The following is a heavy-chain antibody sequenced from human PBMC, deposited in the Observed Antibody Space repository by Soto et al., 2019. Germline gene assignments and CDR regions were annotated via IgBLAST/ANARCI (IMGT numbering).Heavy chain of an antibody. CDR2: INHSGSP. V-gene: IGHV4-34*01. CDR1: GGSFSGYY. D-gene: IGHD5-12*01. Sequence: QVQLQQWGAGLLKPSETLSLTCAVYGGSFSGYYWSWIRQPPGKGLEWIGEINHSGSPNYKPSLKSRVIISVDTSKNQFSLKLSSVTDADTAVYYCARGIVDIVATSRDAAFDIWGQGTMVTVSS. J-gene: IGHJ3*02. CDR3: ARGIVDIVATSRDAAFDI.